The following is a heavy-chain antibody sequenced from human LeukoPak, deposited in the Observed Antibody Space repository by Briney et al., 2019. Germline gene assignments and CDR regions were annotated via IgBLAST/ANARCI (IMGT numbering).Heavy chain of an antibody. CDR3: ATPDYYDSSGSNSNAFDI. J-gene: IGHJ3*02. Sequence: ASVKVSCKTSGYSFTNYGITWVRQAPGQGLEWMGGIIPIFGTANYAQKFQGRVTITADKSTSTAYMELSSLRSEDTAVYYCATPDYYDSSGSNSNAFDIWGQGTMVTVSS. CDR1: GYSFTNYG. V-gene: IGHV1-69*06. CDR2: IIPIFGTA. D-gene: IGHD3-22*01.